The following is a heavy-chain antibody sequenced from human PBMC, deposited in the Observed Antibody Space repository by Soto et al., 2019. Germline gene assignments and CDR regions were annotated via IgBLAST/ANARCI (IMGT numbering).Heavy chain of an antibody. Sequence: SETLSLTCAVYGGPFSGYYWSWIRQPPGKGLEWIGEISHSGSISYNPSLKSRVTISVDTSKNQLSLKLSSVTAADTAVYYCARGDIAARLQHWGQGTLVTVSS. CDR3: ARGDIAARLQH. J-gene: IGHJ1*01. V-gene: IGHV4-34*01. D-gene: IGHD6-6*01. CDR1: GGPFSGYY. CDR2: ISHSGSI.